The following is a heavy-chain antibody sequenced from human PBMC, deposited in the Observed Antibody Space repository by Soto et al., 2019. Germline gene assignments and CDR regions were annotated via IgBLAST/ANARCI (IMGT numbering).Heavy chain of an antibody. J-gene: IGHJ4*02. CDR3: SRSLRGMATILRECY. CDR2: IIPIFGTT. Sequence: QVQLVQSGAEVKKPGSSVKVSCKASGGTFSSYAISWVRQAPGQGLEWMGGIIPIFGTTNYAQKFQGRVTITADESMSTAHMELSSLRSQDTAVYYCSRSLRGMATILRECYWGQGTLVTVSS. V-gene: IGHV1-69*12. D-gene: IGHD5-12*01. CDR1: GGTFSSYA.